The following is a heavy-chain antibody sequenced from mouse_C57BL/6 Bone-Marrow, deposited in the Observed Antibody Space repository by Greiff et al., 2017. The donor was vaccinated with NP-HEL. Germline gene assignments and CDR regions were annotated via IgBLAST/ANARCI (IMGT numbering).Heavy chain of an antibody. D-gene: IGHD1-1*02. J-gene: IGHJ4*01. CDR3: TRVEVVATRYYAMDY. Sequence: EVMLVESGEGLVKPGGSLKLSCAASGFPFSSYAMSWVRQPPEKRLEWVAYISSGGDYIYYADTVKGRFTISRDNARNTLYLQMSSLKSEDTAMYYCTRVEVVATRYYAMDYWGQGTSVTVSS. CDR1: GFPFSSYA. V-gene: IGHV5-9-1*02. CDR2: ISSGGDYI.